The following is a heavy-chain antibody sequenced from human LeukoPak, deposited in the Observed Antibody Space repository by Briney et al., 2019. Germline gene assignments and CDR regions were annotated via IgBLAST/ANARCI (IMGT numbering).Heavy chain of an antibody. J-gene: IGHJ4*02. Sequence: WGTLSLTCTVSGGSISYYYWSWIRQPPGKGLEWIGYIYNSGSTKYNHSLKSQITISVDTSKNQFSLKLSSVTAADTAMYYCARQGDGDLYHFDYWGQGTLVTV. D-gene: IGHD4-17*01. CDR1: GGSISYYY. CDR3: ARQGDGDLYHFDY. CDR2: IYNSGST. V-gene: IGHV4-59*08.